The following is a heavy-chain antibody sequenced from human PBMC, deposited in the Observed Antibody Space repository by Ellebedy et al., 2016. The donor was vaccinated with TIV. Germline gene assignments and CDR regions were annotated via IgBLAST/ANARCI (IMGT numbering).Heavy chain of an antibody. CDR1: GFTFSSYD. Sequence: GESLKISCAASGFTFSSYDMHWVRQPTGKGLEWVSAIGTAGDTYYPGSVKDRFTISRDNAKNSLYLQMNSLRAGDTAVYYCARGEQQLVSGYYYYCGMDVWGQGTTVTVSS. D-gene: IGHD6-13*01. CDR3: ARGEQQLVSGYYYYCGMDV. V-gene: IGHV3-13*01. CDR2: IGTAGDT. J-gene: IGHJ6*02.